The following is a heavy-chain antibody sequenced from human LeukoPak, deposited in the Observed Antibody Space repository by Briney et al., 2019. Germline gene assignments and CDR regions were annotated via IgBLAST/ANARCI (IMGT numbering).Heavy chain of an antibody. D-gene: IGHD5-24*01. CDR3: VRAQDGYTRLDY. Sequence: ASVKVSCKASGYTFTGYYMHWVRQAPGQGLEWMGRINPNSGGTNYAQKFQGRVTMTRDTSISTAYMELSRLRSDDTAVYYCVRAQDGYTRLDYWGQGTLVTVSS. J-gene: IGHJ4*02. CDR2: INPNSGGT. V-gene: IGHV1-2*06. CDR1: GYTFTGYY.